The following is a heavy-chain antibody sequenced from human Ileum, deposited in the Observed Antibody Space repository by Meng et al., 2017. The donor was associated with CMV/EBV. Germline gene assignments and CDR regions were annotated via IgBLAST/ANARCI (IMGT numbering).Heavy chain of an antibody. CDR2: IYYTGNT. CDR3: ARVGSSGWGLQY. Sequence: HLLESGPGLVKPSETLSLTCTVSGGSISDGGHYWNWIRQLPGKGLEWIGYIYYTGNTHYNPSIKSRVTMSADTAKNQLSLTLTSVTAADTAVYYCARVGSSGWGLQYWGQGALVTVSS. CDR1: GGSISDGGHY. D-gene: IGHD6-19*01. J-gene: IGHJ4*02. V-gene: IGHV4-31*03.